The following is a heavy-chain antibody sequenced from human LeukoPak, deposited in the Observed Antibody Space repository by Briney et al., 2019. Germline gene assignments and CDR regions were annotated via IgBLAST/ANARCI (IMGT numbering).Heavy chain of an antibody. CDR1: GGSFSGYY. D-gene: IGHD5-12*01. Sequence: SETLSLTCAVYGGSFSGYYWSWIRQPPGKGLEWIGEINHSGSTNYNPSLKSRVTISVDTSKNQFSLKLSSVTAADTAVYYCARRQRANYVNYWGQGTLVTVSS. J-gene: IGHJ4*02. V-gene: IGHV4-34*01. CDR3: ARRQRANYVNY. CDR2: INHSGST.